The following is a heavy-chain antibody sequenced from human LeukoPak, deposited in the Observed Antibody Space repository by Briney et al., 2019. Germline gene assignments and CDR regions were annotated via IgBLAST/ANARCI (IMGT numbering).Heavy chain of an antibody. CDR3: ARGGNVGASPLDY. V-gene: IGHV3-7*01. D-gene: IGHD2-8*01. CDR2: IKEDGSGK. Sequence: GGSLRLSCAASGFTFSSYWMSWVRQAPGKGLEWVTNIKEDGSGKYYVDSVKGRFTISRDNAKNSLFLQMSSLRAEDTAIYYCARGGNVGASPLDYWGQGTLVTVSS. J-gene: IGHJ4*02. CDR1: GFTFSSYW.